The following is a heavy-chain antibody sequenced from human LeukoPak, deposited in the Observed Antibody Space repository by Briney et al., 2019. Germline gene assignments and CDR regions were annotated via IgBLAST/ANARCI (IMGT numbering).Heavy chain of an antibody. Sequence: GASVKVSCKASGGTFSSYAISWVRQAPGQGLERMGRIIPILGIANYAQKFQGRVTITADESTSTAYMELSSLRSEDTAVYYCARVRPVMNRAAPFDYWGQGTLVTVSS. D-gene: IGHD2-15*01. J-gene: IGHJ4*02. CDR1: GGTFSSYA. CDR2: IIPILGIA. CDR3: ARVRPVMNRAAPFDY. V-gene: IGHV1-69*04.